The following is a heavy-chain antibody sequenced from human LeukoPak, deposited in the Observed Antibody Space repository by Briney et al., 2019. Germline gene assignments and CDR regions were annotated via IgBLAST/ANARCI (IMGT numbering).Heavy chain of an antibody. J-gene: IGHJ5*02. CDR1: GITFSSYA. CDR2: ISGSGGST. V-gene: IGHV3-23*01. CDR3: AKSRIPSSGWNGEFDP. Sequence: GGSLKLSCAASGITFSSYAMSWVRQAPGKGLEWVSAISGSGGSTYYADSVKGRFTISRDNSKNTLYLQMNSLRAEDTAVYYCAKSRIPSSGWNGEFDPWGQGTLVTVSS. D-gene: IGHD6-19*01.